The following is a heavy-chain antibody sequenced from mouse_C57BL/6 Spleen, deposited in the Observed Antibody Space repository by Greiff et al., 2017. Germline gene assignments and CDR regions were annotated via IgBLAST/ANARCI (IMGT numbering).Heavy chain of an antibody. V-gene: IGHV1-42*01. J-gene: IGHJ2*01. Sequence: EVQLQQSGPELVKPGASVKISCKASGYSFTGYYMNWVKQSPEKSLEWIGEINPSTGGTTSNQKFKAKATLTVDKSSSTAYMQLKSLTSEDAAVYYCAREEGSDYFDYWGQGTTLTVSS. CDR2: INPSTGGT. CDR3: AREEGSDYFDY. CDR1: GYSFTGYY.